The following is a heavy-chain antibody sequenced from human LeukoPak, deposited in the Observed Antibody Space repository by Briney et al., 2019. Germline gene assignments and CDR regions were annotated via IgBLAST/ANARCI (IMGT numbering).Heavy chain of an antibody. CDR1: GGSISGYY. Sequence: SETLSLTCTVSGGSISGYYWSWIRQPPGKGLEWIGYIYYSGSAKYNPSLKSRVTISVDTSKNQFSLKLTSVTAADTAVCYCARDIGAARSDYWGQGTLVTVSS. J-gene: IGHJ4*02. CDR2: IYYSGSA. CDR3: ARDIGAARSDY. V-gene: IGHV4-59*01. D-gene: IGHD6-6*01.